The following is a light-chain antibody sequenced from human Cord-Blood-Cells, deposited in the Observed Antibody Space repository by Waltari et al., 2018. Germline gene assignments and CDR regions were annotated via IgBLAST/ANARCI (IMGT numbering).Light chain of an antibody. CDR3: QQYYSTPYT. CDR2: WAS. Sequence: DIVMTQPPDSLAVSLGERATINCKSSQSVLYSSNNKNYLAWYQQKPGQPPKLLIYWASTRDSVVPDRFSGSGSGTEFTLTICTLQAEDVAVYYCQQYYSTPYTFGQGTKLEIK. V-gene: IGKV4-1*01. J-gene: IGKJ2*01. CDR1: QSVLYSSNNKNY.